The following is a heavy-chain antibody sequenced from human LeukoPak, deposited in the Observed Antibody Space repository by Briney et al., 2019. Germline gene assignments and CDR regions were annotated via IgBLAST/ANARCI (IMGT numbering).Heavy chain of an antibody. CDR2: IWYDGSNK. Sequence: GGSLRLSCAASGFTFSSYGMHWVRQAPGKGLEWVAVIWYDGSNKYCADSVKGRFTISRDNSKNTLYLQMNSLRAEDTAVYYCARSILTGYNWFDPWGQGTLVTVSS. D-gene: IGHD3-9*01. J-gene: IGHJ5*02. V-gene: IGHV3-33*01. CDR1: GFTFSSYG. CDR3: ARSILTGYNWFDP.